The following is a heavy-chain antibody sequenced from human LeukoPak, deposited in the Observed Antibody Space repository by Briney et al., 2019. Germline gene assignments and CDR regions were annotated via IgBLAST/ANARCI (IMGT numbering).Heavy chain of an antibody. CDR3: AKALEMDYFDY. J-gene: IGHJ4*02. CDR2: ISGSGADT. CDR1: GFTFNTYA. Sequence: GGSLSLSCAASGFTFNTYAMNWVRQAPGKGLEWVSRISGSGADTYYADSVKGRFTISRDNSKSTLYLQMNSLRAEDTAIYYRAKALEMDYFDYWGQGTLVTVSS. V-gene: IGHV3-23*01. D-gene: IGHD2-8*01.